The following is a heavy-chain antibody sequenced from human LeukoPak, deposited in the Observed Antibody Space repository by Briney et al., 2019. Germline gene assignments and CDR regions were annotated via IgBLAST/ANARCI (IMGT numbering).Heavy chain of an antibody. CDR2: IRQDGGEK. J-gene: IGHJ4*01. CDR3: ARDGTAPGLYFDL. CDR1: GFTFSSYW. V-gene: IGHV3-7*01. D-gene: IGHD6-13*01. Sequence: GGSLRLSCAVSGFTFSSYWMNWIRQAPGKGLEWVASIRQDGGEKSYVDSVKGRFTISRDNTKDSLYLQMSSLRAEDTAVYYCARDGTAPGLYFDLWGQGTLVTVSS.